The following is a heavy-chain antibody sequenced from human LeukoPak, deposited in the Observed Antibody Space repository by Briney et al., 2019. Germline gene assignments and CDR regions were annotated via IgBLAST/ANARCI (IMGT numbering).Heavy chain of an antibody. CDR2: ISSSSSYI. D-gene: IGHD3-3*01. CDR3: ARDRITIFGVVIDIPFDY. CDR1: GFTFSSYS. V-gene: IGHV3-21*01. J-gene: IGHJ4*02. Sequence: GGSLRLSCAASGFTFSSYSMNWVRQAPGKELEWVSSISSSSSYIYYADSVKGRFTISRDNAKNSLYLQMNSLRAEDTAVYYCARDRITIFGVVIDIPFDYWGQGTLVTVSS.